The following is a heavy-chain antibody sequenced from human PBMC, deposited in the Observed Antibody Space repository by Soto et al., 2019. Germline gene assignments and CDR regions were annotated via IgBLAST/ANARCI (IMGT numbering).Heavy chain of an antibody. CDR3: ARPPIVVVPAANTYYYYYYGMDV. CDR1: GYSFTSYW. J-gene: IGHJ6*02. CDR2: IYPGDSDT. V-gene: IGHV5-51*01. D-gene: IGHD2-2*01. Sequence: GESLKISCKGSGYSFTSYWIGWVRQMPGKGLEWMGIIYPGDSDTRYSPSFQGQVTISADKSISTAYLQWSSLKASDTAMYYRARPPIVVVPAANTYYYYYYGMDVWGQGTTVTVSS.